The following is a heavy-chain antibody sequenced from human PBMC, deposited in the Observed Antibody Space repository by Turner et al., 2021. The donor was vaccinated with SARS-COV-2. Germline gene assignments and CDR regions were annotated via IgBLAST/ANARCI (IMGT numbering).Heavy chain of an antibody. Sequence: EVQLVESGGGLIQPGGSLRLSCAASGFTVSSNYMSWVRQAPGKGLEWVSAIYSGGSTYYADSVKGRFTISRDNSKNTLYLQMNSLRAEDTAVYYCARVGSYGRRDVDYWGQGTLVTVSS. J-gene: IGHJ4*02. CDR3: ARVGSYGRRDVDY. CDR1: GFTVSSNY. D-gene: IGHD5-18*01. CDR2: IYSGGST. V-gene: IGHV3-53*01.